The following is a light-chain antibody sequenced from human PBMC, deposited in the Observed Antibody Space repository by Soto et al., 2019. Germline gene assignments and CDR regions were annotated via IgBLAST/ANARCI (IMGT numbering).Light chain of an antibody. Sequence: EIVLTQSPATLSLSPGERATLSCRASQSVSSSYLAWYQQKPGQAPRLLIYGASSRATGIPDRFSGGGSGTDFTLTISGLEPEDFAVYHCQHYGDSPTFGQGTRLEI. V-gene: IGKV3-20*01. CDR1: QSVSSSY. J-gene: IGKJ5*01. CDR3: QHYGDSPT. CDR2: GAS.